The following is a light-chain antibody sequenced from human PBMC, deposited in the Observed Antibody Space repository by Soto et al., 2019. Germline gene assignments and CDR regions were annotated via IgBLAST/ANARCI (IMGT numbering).Light chain of an antibody. V-gene: IGKV1-5*01. CDR2: DAT. J-gene: IGKJ1*01. CDR1: QSISRW. Sequence: DIQMSHSPSTLSASVGDGVTITCRASQSISRWLAWYQQKPGKAPKLLIHDATSLESGVPSRFSGSGSGTEFTLTISSLQPDDFATYYCQPYSSYWTFAQGTKVDIK. CDR3: QPYSSYWT.